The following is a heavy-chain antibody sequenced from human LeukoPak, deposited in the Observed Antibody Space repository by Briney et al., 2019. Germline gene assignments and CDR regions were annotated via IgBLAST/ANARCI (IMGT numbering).Heavy chain of an antibody. J-gene: IGHJ6*03. V-gene: IGHV4-34*01. CDR3: ARGPNYDILTGYYSKIQYYYYYYMDV. Sequence: SETLSLTCAVYGGSFSGYYWSWIRQPPGKGLEWIGEISHSGSTTYNPSLKSRVTISVDTSKNQFSLKLSSVTAADTAVYYCARGPNYDILTGYYSKIQYYYYYYMDVWGKGTTVTVSS. CDR2: ISHSGST. D-gene: IGHD3-9*01. CDR1: GGSFSGYY.